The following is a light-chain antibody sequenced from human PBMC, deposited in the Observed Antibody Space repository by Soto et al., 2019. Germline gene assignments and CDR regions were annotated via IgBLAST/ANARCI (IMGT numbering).Light chain of an antibody. V-gene: IGKV1-33*01. CDR2: DAS. J-gene: IGKJ4*01. CDR3: QQYDDLPLT. CDR1: QDITNY. Sequence: DILMTQSPSSLSASVGDRVTVTCQASQDITNYLSWYQQKPGKAPKLLISDASNLEIGVPSRFSGRGSGTDFSLTINNLQPEDFATYFCQQYDDLPLTFGGGTKVEVK.